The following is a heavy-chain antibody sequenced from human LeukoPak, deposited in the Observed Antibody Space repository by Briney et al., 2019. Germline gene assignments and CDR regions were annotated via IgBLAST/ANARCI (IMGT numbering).Heavy chain of an antibody. CDR1: GFIFSEYS. Sequence: GGSLRLSCAASGFIFSEYSMSWVRQAPGKGLEWVANIKEDGSEKNYLDSVKGRFTISRDTAKNSLYLQMNSLRAEDAAVYYCARDLGYGDYDYWGQGTLVTVSS. CDR3: ARDLGYGDYDY. J-gene: IGHJ4*02. D-gene: IGHD4-17*01. V-gene: IGHV3-7*01. CDR2: IKEDGSEK.